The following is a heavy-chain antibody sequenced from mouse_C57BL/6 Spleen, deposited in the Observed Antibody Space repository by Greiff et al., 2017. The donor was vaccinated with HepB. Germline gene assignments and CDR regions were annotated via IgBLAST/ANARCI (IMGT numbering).Heavy chain of an antibody. CDR3: ARGGLDY. V-gene: IGHV3-6*01. CDR1: GYSITSGYY. J-gene: IGHJ4*01. CDR2: ISYDGSN. Sequence: EVKLKESGPGLVKPSQSLSLTCSVPGYSITSGYYWNWIRQFPGNKLEWMGYISYDGSNNYNPSLKNRISITRDTSKNQFFLKLNSVTTEDTATYYCARGGLDYWGQGTSVTVSS.